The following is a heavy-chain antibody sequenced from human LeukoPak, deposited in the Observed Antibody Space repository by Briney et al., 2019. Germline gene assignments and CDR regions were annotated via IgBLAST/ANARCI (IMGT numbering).Heavy chain of an antibody. D-gene: IGHD6-6*01. V-gene: IGHV4-38-2*02. CDR2: IYYSGST. CDR1: GYSISSGYY. CDR3: ARAYSSSPDY. J-gene: IGHJ4*02. Sequence: PSETLSLTCTVSGYSISSGYYWGWIRQPPGKGLEWIGSIYYSGSTYYNPSLKSRVTISVDTSKNQFSLKLSSVTAADTAVYYCARAYSSSPDYWGQGTLVTVSS.